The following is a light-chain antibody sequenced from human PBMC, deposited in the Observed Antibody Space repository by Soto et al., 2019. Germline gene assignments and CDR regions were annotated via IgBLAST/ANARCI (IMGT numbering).Light chain of an antibody. CDR3: LQHNTYPLS. CDR1: RGISHY. CDR2: GAS. Sequence: DIQMTQSPSAMSASVGDRVTITCRARRGISHYLAWFQQRPGKVPKRLIYGASTLESGVPSRFSGSGSGTEFTLTISSLQPEDFATYYCLQHNTYPLSFGGGTNVAMK. V-gene: IGKV1-17*03. J-gene: IGKJ4*01.